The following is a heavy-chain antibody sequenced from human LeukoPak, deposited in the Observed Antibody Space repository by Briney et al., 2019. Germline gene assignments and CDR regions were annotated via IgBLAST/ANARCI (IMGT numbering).Heavy chain of an antibody. CDR1: GFTFRSYA. CDR3: ARRRAYYFDY. Sequence: GALRLSCAASGFTFRSYAMHWVRQAPGEGLEYVSAISSNGGSTYYANSVKGRFTISRDNSKNTLYLQMGSLRAEDMAVYYCARRRAYYFDYWGQGTLVTVSS. V-gene: IGHV3-64*01. J-gene: IGHJ4*02. CDR2: ISSNGGST.